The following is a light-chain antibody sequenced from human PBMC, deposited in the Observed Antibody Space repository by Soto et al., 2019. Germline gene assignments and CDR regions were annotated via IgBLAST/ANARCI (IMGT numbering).Light chain of an antibody. CDR2: AAS. V-gene: IGKV1-6*01. CDR1: QGIRND. CDR3: LQDNTYPVT. J-gene: IGKJ4*01. Sequence: AIQMTQSPSSLSASVGDRVTITCRASQGIRNDLGWYQQKPGKAPTLVIHAASSLETGVPSRFSGSRSGTDFTLTIRNLQPEDVATYYCLQDNTYPVTFGGGTKVEIK.